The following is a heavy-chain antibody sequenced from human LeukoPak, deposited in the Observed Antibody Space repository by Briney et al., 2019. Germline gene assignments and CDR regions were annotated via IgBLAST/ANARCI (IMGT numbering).Heavy chain of an antibody. CDR2: IRYDGSNK. D-gene: IGHD3-10*01. CDR1: GFTFSSYG. V-gene: IGHV3-30*02. J-gene: IGHJ4*02. CDR3: AKYASSAGSGSYSY. Sequence: GGSLRLSCAASGFTFSSYGMHWVRQAPGKGLEWVAFIRYDGSNKYYADSVKGRFTISRDNSKNTLYLQMNSLRAEDTAVYYCAKYASSAGSGSYSYWGQGTLVTVSS.